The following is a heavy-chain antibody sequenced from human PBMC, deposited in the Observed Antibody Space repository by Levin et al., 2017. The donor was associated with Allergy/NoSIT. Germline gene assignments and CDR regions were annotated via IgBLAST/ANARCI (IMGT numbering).Heavy chain of an antibody. J-gene: IGHJ6*03. CDR3: ARIHPGSGSYFGLDYCYYMDV. Sequence: SGPTLVKPTQTLTLTCTFSGFSLSTSGMCVSWIRQPPGKALEWLARIDWDDDKYYSTSLKTRLTIFKDTSKTQVVLTMTNMDPVDTATYYCARIHPGSGSYFGLDYCYYMDVWGKGTTVTVSS. CDR2: IDWDDDK. V-gene: IGHV2-70*11. D-gene: IGHD3-10*01. CDR1: GFSLSTSGMC.